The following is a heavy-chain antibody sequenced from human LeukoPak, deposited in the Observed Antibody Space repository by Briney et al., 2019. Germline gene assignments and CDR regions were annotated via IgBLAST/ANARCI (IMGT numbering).Heavy chain of an antibody. CDR1: GGSISSGDYY. CDR3: ARGGTTVSHVGTAMHFDY. D-gene: IGHD5-18*01. CDR2: IYYSGST. Sequence: PSQTLSLTCTVSGGSISSGDYYWSWIRQPPGKGLEWIGYIYYSGSTYYNPSLKSRVTISVDTSKNQFSLKLSSVTAADTAVYYCARGGTTVSHVGTAMHFDYWGQGTLVTVSS. J-gene: IGHJ4*02. V-gene: IGHV4-30-4*01.